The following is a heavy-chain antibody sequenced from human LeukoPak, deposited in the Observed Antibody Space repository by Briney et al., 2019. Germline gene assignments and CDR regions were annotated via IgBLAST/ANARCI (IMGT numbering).Heavy chain of an antibody. D-gene: IGHD4-17*01. J-gene: IGHJ4*02. CDR3: ASRPDYGDYEPGDY. CDR2: IYHSGST. Sequence: SGTLSLTCAVSGGSISSSNWWSWIRQPPGQGLEWIGEIYHSGSTNYNPSLKSRVTISVDKSKNQFSLKLSSVTAADTAVYYCASRPDYGDYEPGDYWGQGTLVTVSS. V-gene: IGHV4-4*02. CDR1: GGSISSSNW.